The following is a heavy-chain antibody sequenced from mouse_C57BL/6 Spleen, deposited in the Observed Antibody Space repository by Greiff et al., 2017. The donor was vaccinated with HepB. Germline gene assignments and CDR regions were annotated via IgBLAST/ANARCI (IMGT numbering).Heavy chain of an antibody. Sequence: EVKVVESEGGLVQPGSSMKLSCTASGFTFSDYYMAWVRQVPEKGLEWVANINYDGSSTYYLDSLKSRFIISRDNAKNILYLQMSSLKSEDTATYYCARAAFDGYSFDYWGQGTTLTVSS. D-gene: IGHD2-3*01. J-gene: IGHJ2*01. CDR1: GFTFSDYY. CDR3: ARAAFDGYSFDY. V-gene: IGHV5-16*01. CDR2: INYDGSST.